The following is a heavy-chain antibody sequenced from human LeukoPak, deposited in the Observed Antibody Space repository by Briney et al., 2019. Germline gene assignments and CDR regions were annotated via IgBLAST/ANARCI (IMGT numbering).Heavy chain of an antibody. CDR1: GGSISSSSYY. Sequence: PSETLSLTCTVSGGSISSSSYYWGWIRQPPGKGLEWIGTIYYSGSTYYNPSLKSRVTISVDSSTNHFSLRLTSVTAADTAIYYCAAMTTVTMSSYFFDSWGQGTLLTVSS. CDR2: IYYSGST. J-gene: IGHJ4*02. V-gene: IGHV4-39*07. D-gene: IGHD4-17*01. CDR3: AAMTTVTMSSYFFDS.